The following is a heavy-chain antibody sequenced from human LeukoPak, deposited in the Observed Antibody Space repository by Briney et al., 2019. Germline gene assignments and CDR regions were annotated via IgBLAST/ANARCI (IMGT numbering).Heavy chain of an antibody. D-gene: IGHD3-22*01. CDR1: GGTFNSYA. J-gene: IGHJ4*02. CDR2: IIPVFGTT. Sequence: SVKVSCKASGGTFNSYAVSWVRLTPGQGLEWLGGIIPVFGTTTYAQKFQAKVTMTADKSTNTAYLEISSLTSDDTAVYYCARCSPGDSSNFYAVLQYWGQGTQVTVST. V-gene: IGHV1-69*06. CDR3: ARCSPGDSSNFYAVLQY.